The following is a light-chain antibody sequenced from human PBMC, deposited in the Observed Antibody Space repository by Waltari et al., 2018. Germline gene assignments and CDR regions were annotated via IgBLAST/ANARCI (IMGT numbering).Light chain of an antibody. CDR3: SSHTSTVPHV. J-gene: IGLJ1*01. CDR2: EVS. V-gene: IGLV2-14*01. Sequence: QSALTQPASVSGSPGQSIPLSCPGTSNDVGGYGYVSWSQQYPGRAPKLIIYEVSYRPSGISTRFSGSKSGNTASLTISGLQADDEADYYCSSHTSTVPHVFGTGTRVTV. CDR1: SNDVGGYGY.